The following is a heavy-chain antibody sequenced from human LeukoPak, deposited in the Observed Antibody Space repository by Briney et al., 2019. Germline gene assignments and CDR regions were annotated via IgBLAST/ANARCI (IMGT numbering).Heavy chain of an antibody. CDR3: ARSTIFGTNWFDP. CDR1: GGSISSYY. J-gene: IGHJ5*02. D-gene: IGHD3-3*01. CDR2: IYYSGST. Sequence: SETLSLTCTVSGGSISSYYWSWIRQPPGKGLEWIGYIYYSGSTNYNPSLKSRVTISVDTSKNQFSPKLSSVTAADTAVYYCARSTIFGTNWFDPWGQGTLVTVSS. V-gene: IGHV4-59*01.